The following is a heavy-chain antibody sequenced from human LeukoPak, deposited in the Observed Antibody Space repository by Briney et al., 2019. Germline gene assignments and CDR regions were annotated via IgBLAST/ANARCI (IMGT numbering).Heavy chain of an antibody. J-gene: IGHJ4*02. CDR1: GFTFSVYA. CDR2: ISGSGST. D-gene: IGHD3-10*02. CDR3: AKALGSGTYYNYFDY. V-gene: IGHV3-23*01. Sequence: GGSLRLSCTASGFTFSVYAMSSVRQAPGKGLECVSTISGSGSTFYADSVKGRFTISRDNSRNTVYLQMNSLRAEDTAVYYCAKALGSGTYYNYFDYWGQGTLVTVPS.